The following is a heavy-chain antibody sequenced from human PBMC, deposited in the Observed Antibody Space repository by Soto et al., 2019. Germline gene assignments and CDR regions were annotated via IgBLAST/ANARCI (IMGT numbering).Heavy chain of an antibody. Sequence: SETLSLTCAVSGGSIGGVGYSWSWIRQPPGGGLEWIGYMYHSGTFLKSPSLKTRLTMSLDMSKIQFSLTLNSMTAADTAVYYCARAQFYSGSGNYNNLMFDAWGQGIQVTVSS. V-gene: IGHV4-30-2*01. J-gene: IGHJ5*02. D-gene: IGHD3-10*01. CDR1: GGSIGGVGYS. CDR2: MYHSGTF. CDR3: ARAQFYSGSGNYNNLMFDA.